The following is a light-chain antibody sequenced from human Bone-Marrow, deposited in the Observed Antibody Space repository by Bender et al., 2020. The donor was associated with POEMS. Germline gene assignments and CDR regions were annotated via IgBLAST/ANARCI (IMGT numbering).Light chain of an antibody. CDR1: KLGDKY. J-gene: IGLJ1*01. CDR3: QAWDSSTPV. V-gene: IGLV3-1*01. Sequence: SYELTQPPSVSVSPGQTASITCSGDKLGDKYTCWYQQKTGQSPVLVIYQDRKRPSGIPERFSGSISGNTATLTISGTQAMDEADYYCQAWDSSTPVFGTGTKVTVL. CDR2: QDR.